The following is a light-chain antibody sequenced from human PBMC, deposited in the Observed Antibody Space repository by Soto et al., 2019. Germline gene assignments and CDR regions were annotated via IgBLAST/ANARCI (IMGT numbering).Light chain of an antibody. V-gene: IGKV3-15*01. CDR3: KIYNEWPRM. CDR1: QSVKSN. J-gene: IGKJ1*01. Sequence: EIVRTQSPATLSVSPGERATLSCRASQSVKSNLVWYQQKHDQAPGLHIYGASIRAAGIPARFSGSESGTEFTLNKSSLQTEDFVVYYCKIYNEWPRMFGEGTKE. CDR2: GAS.